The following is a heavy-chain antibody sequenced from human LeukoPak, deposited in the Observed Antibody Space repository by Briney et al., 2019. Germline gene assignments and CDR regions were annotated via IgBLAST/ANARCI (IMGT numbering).Heavy chain of an antibody. V-gene: IGHV1-3*01. CDR3: ARGDYGGNSVDLDY. D-gene: IGHD4-23*01. J-gene: IGHJ4*02. CDR1: GYTFTGYR. Sequence: ASVKVSCKASGYTFTGYRMHWVRRAPGQGLEWMGWINAGNGNTKYSQKFQGRVTITRDTSASTAYMELSSLRSEDTAVYYCARGDYGGNSVDLDYWGQGTLVTVSS. CDR2: INAGNGNT.